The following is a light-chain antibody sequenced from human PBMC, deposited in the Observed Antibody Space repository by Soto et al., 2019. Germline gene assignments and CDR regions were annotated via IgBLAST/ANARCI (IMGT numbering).Light chain of an antibody. CDR2: DVS. Sequence: QSALTQSASVSGSPGQSITISCTGTSSDVGGYNYVSWYQQHPGKAPKLMIYDVSNRPSGVSNRFSGSKSGNTASLTIPGLQAEDEADYYCSSYTSSSTLVFGTGTKLTVL. V-gene: IGLV2-14*01. CDR3: SSYTSSSTLV. J-gene: IGLJ1*01. CDR1: SSDVGGYNY.